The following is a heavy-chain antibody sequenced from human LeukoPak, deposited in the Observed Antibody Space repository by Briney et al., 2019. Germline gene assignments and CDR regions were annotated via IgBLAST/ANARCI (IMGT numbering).Heavy chain of an antibody. Sequence: GGSLRLSCAASGFTFSSYAMHWVRQAPGKGLEWVAVISYDGSNKYYADSVRGRFTISRDNAENTVYLQMNSLGAEDTALYFCARVNTGNWYFDLWGRGTLVTVSS. CDR3: ARVNTGNWYFDL. CDR1: GFTFSSYA. D-gene: IGHD3-10*01. J-gene: IGHJ2*01. V-gene: IGHV3-30*04. CDR2: ISYDGSNK.